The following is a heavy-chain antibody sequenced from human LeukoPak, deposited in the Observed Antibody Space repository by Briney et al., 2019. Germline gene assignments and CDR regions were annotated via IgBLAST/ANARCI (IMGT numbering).Heavy chain of an antibody. CDR2: TSGYNDNT. J-gene: IGHJ4*02. Sequence: EASVKVSCKASGYTFSSYGISWVRQAPGQGLEWMGWTSGYNDNTNHAQKFQGRITMTTDTSTSTAYMELKTLRPDDTAVYYCARDERDSCGGDCYYFDYWGRGTLVTVSS. CDR3: ARDERDSCGGDCYYFDY. CDR1: GYTFSSYG. D-gene: IGHD2-21*02. V-gene: IGHV1-18*01.